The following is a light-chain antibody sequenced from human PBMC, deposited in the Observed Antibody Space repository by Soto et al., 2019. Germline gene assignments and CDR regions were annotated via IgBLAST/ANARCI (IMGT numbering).Light chain of an antibody. J-gene: IGKJ1*01. CDR3: QQYNNWPPWT. CDR2: AAS. Sequence: EIVLTQSPGTLSLSPGERATLSCRASQSIDSKDLAWYQQKPGQAPRILIFAASSRATGIPDRFSGSGSGTDFTLTISRLEAGDFAVYYCQQYNNWPPWTFGQGTKVEIK. CDR1: QSIDSKD. V-gene: IGKV3-20*01.